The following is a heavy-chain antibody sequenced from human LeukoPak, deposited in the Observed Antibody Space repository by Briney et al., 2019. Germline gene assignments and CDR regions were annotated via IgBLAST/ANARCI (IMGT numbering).Heavy chain of an antibody. J-gene: IGHJ3*02. CDR3: ARLVAYSGSRSAFDI. CDR2: IYYSGST. Sequence: SETLSLTCTVSGGSLSSYYWSWLRQPPGKGLEWIGYIYYSGSTNYNPSLKSRVTISVDTSKNQFSLKLSSVTAADTAVYYCARLVAYSGSRSAFDIWGQGTMVTVSS. CDR1: GGSLSSYY. D-gene: IGHD1-26*01. V-gene: IGHV4-59*08.